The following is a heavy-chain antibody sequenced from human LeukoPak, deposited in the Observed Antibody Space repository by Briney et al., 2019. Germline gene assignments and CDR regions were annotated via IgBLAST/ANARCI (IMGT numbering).Heavy chain of an antibody. Sequence: GGSLRLSCVASGLTFTSSDFNWIRQAPGKGLEWLSTTTRSGSNLYYADSVKGRFTTSRDDAKDSVYLQMESLRVEDTAIYYCARNFDSWGQGTLVTVSS. J-gene: IGHJ4*02. CDR2: TTRSGSNL. V-gene: IGHV3-21*01. CDR3: ARNFDS. CDR1: GLTFTSSD.